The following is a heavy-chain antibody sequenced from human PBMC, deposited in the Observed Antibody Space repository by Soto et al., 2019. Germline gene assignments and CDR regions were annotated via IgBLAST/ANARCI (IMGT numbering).Heavy chain of an antibody. V-gene: IGHV3-74*01. CDR2: INSDGSIT. CDR1: GFIFSRSW. J-gene: IGHJ6*02. Sequence: GGSLRLSCVASGFIFSRSWMHWVRHAPGKGLMWVSRINSDGSITGYADFVKGRFTISRDNAKNTLYLQMNSLRDEDTAVYYCVRAHCSGDSCQRDYYGMDVWGQGTSVTVSS. CDR3: VRAHCSGDSCQRDYYGMDV. D-gene: IGHD2-21*01.